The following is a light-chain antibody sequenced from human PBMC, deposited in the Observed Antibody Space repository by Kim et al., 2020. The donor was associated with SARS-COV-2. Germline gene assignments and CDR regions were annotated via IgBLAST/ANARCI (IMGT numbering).Light chain of an antibody. CDR1: QSISNY. CDR3: QQSYSTPWT. Sequence: DFHMTQSPSSLSASVGNRVTITCRASQSISNYLNWYQQKPGKAPKLLIYAASSLQSGVPSRFSGSGSGTDFTLTISSLQPEDFGTYYCQQSYSTPWTFGQGTKVDIK. CDR2: AAS. V-gene: IGKV1-39*01. J-gene: IGKJ1*01.